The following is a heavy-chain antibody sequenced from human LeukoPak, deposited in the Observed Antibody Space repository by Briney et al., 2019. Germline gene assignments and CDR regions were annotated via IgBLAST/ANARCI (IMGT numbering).Heavy chain of an antibody. CDR2: IIPIFGTA. CDR1: GGTFSSYA. CDR3: ARAGGSGYYFDY. Sequence: SVKVSCKASGGTFSSYAISWVRQAPGQGLEWMGGIIPIFGTANYAQKFQGRVTITADESTSTAYMELSSLRSEDTAVYYCARAGGSGYYFDYWGQGTLVTVSS. D-gene: IGHD3-22*01. V-gene: IGHV1-69*13. J-gene: IGHJ4*02.